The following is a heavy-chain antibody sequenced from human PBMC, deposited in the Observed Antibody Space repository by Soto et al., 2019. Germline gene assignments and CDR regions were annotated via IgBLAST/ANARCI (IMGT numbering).Heavy chain of an antibody. D-gene: IGHD3-16*01. J-gene: IGHJ1*01. CDR1: GFTFSSYG. CDR2: ISYDGSNK. V-gene: IGHV3-30*03. Sequence: GSLRLSCAASGFTFSSYGMHWVRQAPGKGLEWVAVISYDGSNKYYADSVKGRFTISRDNSKNTLYLQMNSLRAEDTAVYYCAFHRAGEQRAQEYFQHWGQGTLVTVSS. CDR3: AFHRAGEQRAQEYFQH.